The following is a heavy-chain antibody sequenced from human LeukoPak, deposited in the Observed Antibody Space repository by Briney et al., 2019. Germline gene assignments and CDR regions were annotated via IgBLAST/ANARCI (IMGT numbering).Heavy chain of an antibody. CDR2: ISSSSSTI. CDR1: GFTFSSYS. V-gene: IGHV3-48*01. J-gene: IGHJ3*02. Sequence: GGSLRLSCAASGFTFSSYSMNWVRQAPGKGLEWVSYISSSSSTIYYADSVKGRFTISRDNSKNTLYLQMNSLRAEDTAVYYCAKAGYCSGGSCYLDAFDIWGQGTMVTVSS. CDR3: AKAGYCSGGSCYLDAFDI. D-gene: IGHD2-15*01.